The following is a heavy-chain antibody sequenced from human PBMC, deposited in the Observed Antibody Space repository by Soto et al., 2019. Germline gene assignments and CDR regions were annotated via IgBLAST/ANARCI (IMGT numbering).Heavy chain of an antibody. D-gene: IGHD4-4*01. CDR2: IDNDGSRT. CDR3: ARDVQFQSFDY. Sequence: PGGSLRLSCAASGFTFRNYGMHWVRQVPGKGLVWVSRIDNDGSRTSYADSVKGRFTISRDNAQNTLYLQMNSLRAEDTAVYYCARDVQFQSFDYWGQGTLVTVSS. J-gene: IGHJ4*02. CDR1: GFTFRNYG. V-gene: IGHV3-74*01.